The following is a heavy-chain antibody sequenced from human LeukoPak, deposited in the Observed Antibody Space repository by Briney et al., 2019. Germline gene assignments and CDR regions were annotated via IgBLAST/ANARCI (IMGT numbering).Heavy chain of an antibody. V-gene: IGHV3-30*18. CDR2: ISYDGSNK. J-gene: IGHJ6*02. D-gene: IGHD3-9*01. CDR3: AKTLLRYFDWLMRLPHYYYYYGMDV. Sequence: GGSLRLSCAASGFTFSSYGMHWVRQAPGKGLEWVAVISYDGSNKYYADSVKGRFTISRDNSKNTLYLQMNSLRAEDTAVYYCAKTLLRYFDWLMRLPHYYYYYGMDVWGQGTTATVSS. CDR1: GFTFSSYG.